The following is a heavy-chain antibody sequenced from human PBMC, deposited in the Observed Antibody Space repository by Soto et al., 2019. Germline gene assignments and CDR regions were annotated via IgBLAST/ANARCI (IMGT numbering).Heavy chain of an antibody. D-gene: IGHD1-26*01. CDR3: AREKVGAVDY. J-gene: IGHJ4*02. V-gene: IGHV1-8*01. CDR1: GYTFTSYD. CDR2: MNPKSGNT. Sequence: QVQLVQSGAEVKKPGASVKVSCKASGYTFTSYDINWVRQATGQGLGWMGWMNPKSGNTGYAQKFQGRVTRTRNTSIRTAYLELSRLRSEDTAVSYCAREKVGAVDYWGQGTLGTVSS.